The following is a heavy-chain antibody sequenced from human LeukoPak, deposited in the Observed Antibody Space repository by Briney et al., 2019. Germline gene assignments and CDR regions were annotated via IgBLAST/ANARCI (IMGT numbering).Heavy chain of an antibody. D-gene: IGHD2-2*01. CDR2: ISYDGSNK. CDR3: ARSLYCSSTSCFGDRLVYGMDV. CDR1: GFTFSSYA. Sequence: GRSLRLSCAASGFTFSSYAMHWVRQAPGKGPEWVAVISYDGSNKYYADSVKGRFTISRDNSKNTLYLQMNSLRAEDTAVYYCARSLYCSSTSCFGDRLVYGMDVWGKGTTVTVSS. J-gene: IGHJ6*04. V-gene: IGHV3-30*04.